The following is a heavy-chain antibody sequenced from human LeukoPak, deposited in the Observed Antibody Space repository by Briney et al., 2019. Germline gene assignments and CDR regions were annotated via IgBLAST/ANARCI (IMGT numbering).Heavy chain of an antibody. V-gene: IGHV4-39*07. CDR2: INHSGST. CDR3: ARARAFRGYCSGGSCYYFDY. Sequence: SSETLSLTCTVSGGSISSGDYYWSWIRQPPGKGLEWIGEINHSGSTNYNPSLKSRVTISVDTSKNQFSLKLSSVTAADTAVYYCARARAFRGYCSGGSCYYFDYWGQGTLVTVSS. J-gene: IGHJ4*02. CDR1: GGSISSGDYY. D-gene: IGHD2-15*01.